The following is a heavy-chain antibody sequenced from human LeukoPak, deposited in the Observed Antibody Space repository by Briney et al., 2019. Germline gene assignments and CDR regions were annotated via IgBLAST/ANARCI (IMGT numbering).Heavy chain of an antibody. CDR3: ARSILTGYFDY. D-gene: IGHD3-9*01. J-gene: IGHJ4*02. Sequence: PSQTLSLTCADSGGSISRGGSSCSWIRQPPGKGLECLGYIYHSGSTYYNPPLKCRVTISVDRSKNQFSLKLSSVTAADTAVYYCARSILTGYFDYWGQGTLVTVSS. V-gene: IGHV4-30-2*01. CDR2: IYHSGST. CDR1: GGSISRGGSS.